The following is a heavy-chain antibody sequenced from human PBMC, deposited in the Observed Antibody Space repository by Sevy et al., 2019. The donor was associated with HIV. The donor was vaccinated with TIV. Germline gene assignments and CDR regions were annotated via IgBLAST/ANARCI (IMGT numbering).Heavy chain of an antibody. V-gene: IGHV3-21*01. CDR1: GFTFSSYT. CDR2: ISSSSNYI. CDR3: ARVYSGYYNS. J-gene: IGHJ4*02. Sequence: GGSLRLSCAASGFTFSSYTINWVRQAPGKGLEWVSSISSSSNYIYYAASMKGRFTISRDNAKNSLYLQMNGLGAEDTAVYYCARVYSGYYNSWGQGTLVTVSS. D-gene: IGHD1-26*01.